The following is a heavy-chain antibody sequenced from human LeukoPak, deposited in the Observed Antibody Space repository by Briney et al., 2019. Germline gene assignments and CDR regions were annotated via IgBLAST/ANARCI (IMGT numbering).Heavy chain of an antibody. D-gene: IGHD2-15*01. CDR3: ARELRLGYCSGGSCYYYGMDV. CDR1: GFTFSSYS. J-gene: IGHJ6*02. Sequence: GGSLRLSCAASGFTFSSYSMNWVRQAPGKGLEWVSSISSSSSYIYYADSVKGRFTISRDSAKNSLYLQMNSLRAEDTAVYYCARELRLGYCSGGSCYYYGMDVWGQGTTVTVSS. CDR2: ISSSSSYI. V-gene: IGHV3-21*01.